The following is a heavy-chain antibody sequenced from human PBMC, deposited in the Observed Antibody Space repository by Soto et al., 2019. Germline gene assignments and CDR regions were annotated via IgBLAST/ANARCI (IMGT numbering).Heavy chain of an antibody. CDR2: IYYSGNT. Sequence: QVQLQESGPGLVKPSETLSLTCTVSGGSISSYYWSWIRQPPGKGLEWIGYIYYSGNTNYNPSLKXRVXISVDTSKNQFSLKLSSGTAADTAVYYCGRYAGDCWGQGLLVTVSS. CDR1: GGSISSYY. D-gene: IGHD2-8*01. J-gene: IGHJ4*02. V-gene: IGHV4-59*01. CDR3: GRYAGDC.